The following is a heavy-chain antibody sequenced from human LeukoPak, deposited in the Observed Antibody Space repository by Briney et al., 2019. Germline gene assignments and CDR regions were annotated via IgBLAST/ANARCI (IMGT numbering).Heavy chain of an antibody. D-gene: IGHD4-23*01. CDR3: ARDRTVYGGNSGYY. Sequence: ASVKVSCKASGYTFTSYGISWVRQAPGQGPEWMGWISAYNGNTNYAQKLQGRVTLTTDTSTSTAYMELRSLRSDDTAVYYCARDRTVYGGNSGYYWGQGTLVTVSS. J-gene: IGHJ4*02. V-gene: IGHV1-18*01. CDR2: ISAYNGNT. CDR1: GYTFTSYG.